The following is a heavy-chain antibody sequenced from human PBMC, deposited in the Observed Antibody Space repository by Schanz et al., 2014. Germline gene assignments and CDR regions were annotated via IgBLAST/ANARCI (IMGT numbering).Heavy chain of an antibody. J-gene: IGHJ4*02. D-gene: IGHD4-17*01. CDR1: GFPFSTYS. Sequence: EVQLVESGGGLVKPGGSLRLSCVASGFPFSTYSIHWVRQAPGKGLVWVSRTSHDGSFTTFADSVKGRFTISRDNAKNALYLQMNSLRAEDTAVYYCVRDTDYHFDYWGQGTLVTVSS. CDR2: TSHDGSFT. V-gene: IGHV3-74*01. CDR3: VRDTDYHFDY.